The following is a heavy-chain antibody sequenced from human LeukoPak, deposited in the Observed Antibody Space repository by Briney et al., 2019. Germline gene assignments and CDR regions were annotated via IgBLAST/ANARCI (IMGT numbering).Heavy chain of an antibody. CDR3: AGPPLYGDNAFDI. CDR2: IYYSGST. CDR1: GGSISSGGYY. J-gene: IGHJ3*02. D-gene: IGHD4-17*01. V-gene: IGHV4-31*03. Sequence: SETLSLTCTVSGGSISSGGYYWSWIRQHPGKGLEWIGYIYYSGSTYYNPSLKSRVTISVDTSKNQFSLKLSSVTAADTAVYYCAGPPLYGDNAFDIWGQGTMVTVSS.